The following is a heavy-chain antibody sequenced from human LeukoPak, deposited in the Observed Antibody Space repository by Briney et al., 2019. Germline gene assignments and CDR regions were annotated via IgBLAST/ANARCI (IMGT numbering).Heavy chain of an antibody. V-gene: IGHV3-74*01. J-gene: IGHJ4*02. CDR2: INSGGSST. D-gene: IGHD3-10*01. CDR3: ARGPFGSDIDY. Sequence: PGGSLRLSCAASGFTFSSYWMHWVRQAPGKGLVWVSRINSGGSSTSYADSVKGRFTISRDNAKNTLYLQMNSLRAEDTAVYYCARGPFGSDIDYWGQGTLVTVSS. CDR1: GFTFSSYW.